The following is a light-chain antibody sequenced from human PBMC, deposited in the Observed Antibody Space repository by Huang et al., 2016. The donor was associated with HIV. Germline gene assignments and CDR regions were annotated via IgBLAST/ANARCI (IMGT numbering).Light chain of an antibody. Sequence: DIVMTQSPDSMAVSLGERATINCKSSQIVLSSSKNKNYLAWYQQKPGQPPKLLFYWASTRESGVPDRFSGSGSGTDFTLTITSLQAEDVAVYYCQQYYSIPYTFGQGTKLEIK. V-gene: IGKV4-1*01. CDR1: QIVLSSSKNKNY. J-gene: IGKJ2*01. CDR2: WAS. CDR3: QQYYSIPYT.